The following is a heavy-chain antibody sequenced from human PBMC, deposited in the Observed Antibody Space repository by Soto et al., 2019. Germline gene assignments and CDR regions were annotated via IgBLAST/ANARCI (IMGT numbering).Heavy chain of an antibody. CDR1: GFTFNIYG. J-gene: IGHJ4*02. CDR3: AKDQASGQGSFDS. V-gene: IGHV3-30*18. CDR2: ITYNGSNQ. Sequence: GGSLTLACAVSGFTFNIYGMHWVRQAPDEGLEWVGLITYNGSNQYYADSVKGRFTVSRDNSKNTLFLQMNSLRADDTAVYYCAKDQASGQGSFDSWGQGTLVTVSS.